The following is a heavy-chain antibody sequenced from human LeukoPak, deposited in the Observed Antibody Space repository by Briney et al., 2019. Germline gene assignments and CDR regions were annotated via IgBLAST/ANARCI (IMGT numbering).Heavy chain of an antibody. CDR1: GGSISSYY. V-gene: IGHV4-4*07. Sequence: PSETLSLTCTVSGGSISSYYWSWIRQPAGKGLEWIGRIYTSGSTNYNPSLKSRVTMSVDTSKNQFSLKLSSVTAADTAVYYCARLKWLRLGCSGGSCYSPSPYYYGMDVWGQGTTVTVSS. CDR2: IYTSGST. CDR3: ARLKWLRLGCSGGSCYSPSPYYYGMDV. J-gene: IGHJ6*02. D-gene: IGHD2-15*01.